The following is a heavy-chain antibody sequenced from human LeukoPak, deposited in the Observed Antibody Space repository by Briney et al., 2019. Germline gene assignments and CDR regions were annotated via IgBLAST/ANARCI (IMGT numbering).Heavy chain of an antibody. J-gene: IGHJ4*02. Sequence: ASVKVSCKASGGTFSSYAISWVRQAPGQGLEWMGRIIPILGIANYAQKFQGRVTITADKSTSTAYMELSSLRSEDTAVYYCARVSPVAAMGVGGYYDSSGYYYWGQGTLVTVSS. CDR3: ARVSPVAAMGVGGYYDSSGYYY. CDR1: GGTFSSYA. V-gene: IGHV1-69*04. D-gene: IGHD3-22*01. CDR2: IIPILGIA.